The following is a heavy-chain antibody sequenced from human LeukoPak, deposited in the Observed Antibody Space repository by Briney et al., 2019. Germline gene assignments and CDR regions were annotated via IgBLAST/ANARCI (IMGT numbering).Heavy chain of an antibody. J-gene: IGHJ4*02. CDR1: GFTFSSYA. CDR2: ISYDGSNK. D-gene: IGHD5-18*01. Sequence: GGSLRLSCAASGFTFSSYAMHWVRQAPGKGLEWVAVISYDGSNKYYADSAKGRFTISRDNSKNTLYLQMNSLRAEDTAVYYCARGPHRGYSYGEGYWGQGTLVTVSS. V-gene: IGHV3-30-3*01. CDR3: ARGPHRGYSYGEGY.